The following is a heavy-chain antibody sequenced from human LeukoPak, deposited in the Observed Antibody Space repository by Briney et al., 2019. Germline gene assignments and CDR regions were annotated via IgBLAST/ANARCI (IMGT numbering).Heavy chain of an antibody. Sequence: ASVKVSCKASGYTFTSYGISWVRQAPGQGLEWMGWINPNSGGTNYAQKSQGRVTMTRDTSISTAYMELSRLRSDDTAVYYCARIIGGNSDYWGQGTLVTVSS. CDR3: ARIIGGNSDY. CDR2: INPNSGGT. V-gene: IGHV1-2*02. J-gene: IGHJ4*02. CDR1: GYTFTSYG. D-gene: IGHD4-23*01.